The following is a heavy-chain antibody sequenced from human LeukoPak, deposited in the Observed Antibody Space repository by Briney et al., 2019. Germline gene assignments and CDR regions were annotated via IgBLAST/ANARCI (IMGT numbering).Heavy chain of an antibody. J-gene: IGHJ4*02. CDR3: ARDLEDFWSGYYYFDY. Sequence: ASVKVPCKASGYTFTSYGISWVRQAPGQGLEWMGWISAYNGNTNYAQKLQGRVTMTTDTSTSTAYMELRSLRSDDTAVYYCARDLEDFWSGYYYFDYWGQGALVTVSS. D-gene: IGHD3-3*01. V-gene: IGHV1-18*01. CDR1: GYTFTSYG. CDR2: ISAYNGNT.